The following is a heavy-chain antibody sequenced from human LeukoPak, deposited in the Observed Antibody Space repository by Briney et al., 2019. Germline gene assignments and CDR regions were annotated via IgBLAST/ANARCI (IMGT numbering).Heavy chain of an antibody. CDR1: GGSISSSSYY. V-gene: IGHV4-61*05. CDR2: IYYSGST. J-gene: IGHJ5*02. D-gene: IGHD5-18*01. CDR3: ARSNLIQLWLGDQYNWFDP. Sequence: SETLSLTCTVSGGSISSSSYYWGWIRQPPGKGLEWIGYIYYSGSTNYNPSLKSRVTISVDTSKNQFSLKLSSVTAADTAVYYCARSNLIQLWLGDQYNWFDPWGQGTLVTVSS.